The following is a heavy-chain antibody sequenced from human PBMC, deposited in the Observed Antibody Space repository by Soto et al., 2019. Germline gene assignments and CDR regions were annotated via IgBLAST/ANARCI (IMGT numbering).Heavy chain of an antibody. V-gene: IGHV3-48*02. D-gene: IGHD3-3*01. J-gene: IGHJ4*02. CDR1: GFTFSSYS. CDR2: ISSSSSTI. CDR3: ARDRGFWSGYYGPGY. Sequence: GGSLRLSCAASGFTFSSYSMNWVRQAPGKGLEWVSYISSSSSTIYYADSVKGRFTISRDNAKNSLYLQMNSLRDEDTAVYYCARDRGFWSGYYGPGYWGQGTLVTVSS.